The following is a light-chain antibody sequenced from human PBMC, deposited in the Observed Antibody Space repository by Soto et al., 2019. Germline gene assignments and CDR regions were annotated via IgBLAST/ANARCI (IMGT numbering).Light chain of an antibody. CDR2: DAS. V-gene: IGKV3-11*01. CDR1: QSVSSY. Sequence: EIVLTQSPATLSLSPGERATLSCRASQSVSSYLAWYQQKPGQAPSLLIYDASNRATGIPARFSGSGSGTDFTLTISSLEPEDFAVYYCQQRSNWPRGTFGQGTKVDNK. CDR3: QQRSNWPRGT. J-gene: IGKJ1*01.